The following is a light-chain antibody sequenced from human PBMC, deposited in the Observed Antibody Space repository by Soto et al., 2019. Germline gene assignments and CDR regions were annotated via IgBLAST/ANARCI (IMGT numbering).Light chain of an antibody. V-gene: IGKV3-15*01. CDR1: QSVSSN. CDR3: QQYYNWPRT. Sequence: EIVMTQSPATLSVSPGERATLSCRASQSVSSNLAWYQQKPGQAPRLLIYGGSTRATGVPARFSGSGSGTEFTLTISSLQSEDFAAYYCQQYYNWPRTFGQGTKVDIK. CDR2: GGS. J-gene: IGKJ1*01.